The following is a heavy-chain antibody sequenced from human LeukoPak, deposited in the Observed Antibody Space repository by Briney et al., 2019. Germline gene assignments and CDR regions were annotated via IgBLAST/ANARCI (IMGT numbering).Heavy chain of an antibody. CDR3: ARIRMATQGGDFDY. Sequence: GGSLRLSCAASGFTFSSYAMHWVRQAPGKGLEWVAVISYDGSNKYYADSVKGRFTISRDNSKNTLYLQMNSLRAEDTAVYYCARIRMATQGGDFDYWGQGTLVTVSS. J-gene: IGHJ4*02. CDR1: GFTFSSYA. D-gene: IGHD5-24*01. V-gene: IGHV3-30*04. CDR2: ISYDGSNK.